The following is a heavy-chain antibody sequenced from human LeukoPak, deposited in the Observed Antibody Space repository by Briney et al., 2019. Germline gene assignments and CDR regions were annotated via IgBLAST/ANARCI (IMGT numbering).Heavy chain of an antibody. J-gene: IGHJ4*02. D-gene: IGHD6-6*01. CDR3: SRGGGGLEARDD. Sequence: PGGSLRLSCEASGFTFNNYWMSWVRQAPGKGLEWVANIKEDGSEKSYADSVKGRFTIARDNAKNSLYLQMISLRAEDTAVYYCSRGGGGLEARDDLGQGAQVTVSS. V-gene: IGHV3-7*01. CDR2: IKEDGSEK. CDR1: GFTFNNYW.